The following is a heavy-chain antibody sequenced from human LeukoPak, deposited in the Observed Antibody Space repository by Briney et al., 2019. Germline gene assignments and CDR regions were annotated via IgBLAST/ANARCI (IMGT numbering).Heavy chain of an antibody. CDR1: GGSISSYY. D-gene: IGHD6-13*01. Sequence: SETLSLTCTVSGGSISSYYWSWIRQPPGKGLEWIGYIYYSGSTNYNPSLKSRVTISVDTSKNQFSLKLSSVTAADTAVYYCGRLVGLAAPSYYFDYWGQGTLVTVSS. CDR2: IYYSGST. CDR3: GRLVGLAAPSYYFDY. J-gene: IGHJ4*02. V-gene: IGHV4-59*08.